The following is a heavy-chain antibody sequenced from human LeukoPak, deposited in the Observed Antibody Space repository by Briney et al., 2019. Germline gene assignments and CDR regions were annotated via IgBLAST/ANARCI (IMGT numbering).Heavy chain of an antibody. CDR1: GFTVSSNY. J-gene: IGHJ6*03. CDR3: ARAPPAMVTRTPGNYYYYMDV. CDR2: IYSGGST. V-gene: IGHV3-66*02. D-gene: IGHD5-18*01. Sequence: GGFLRLSCAASGFTVSSNYMSWVRQAPGKGLERVSVIYSGGSTYYADSVKGRFTTSRDNSKNTLYLQMNSLRAEDTAVYYCARAPPAMVTRTPGNYYYYMDVWGKGTTVTVSS.